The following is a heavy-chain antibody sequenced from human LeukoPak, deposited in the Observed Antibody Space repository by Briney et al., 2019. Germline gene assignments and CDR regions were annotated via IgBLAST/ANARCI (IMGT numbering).Heavy chain of an antibody. D-gene: IGHD2-21*02. CDR2: IIPIFGTA. CDR1: GGTFGSYA. Sequence: ASVKVSCKASGGTFGSYAISWVRQAPGQGLEWMGGIIPIFGTANYAQKFQGRVTITADESTSTAYMELSSLRSEDTAVYYCARDLVVVTPGFYYYYGMDVWGQGTTVTVSS. V-gene: IGHV1-69*01. CDR3: ARDLVVVTPGFYYYYGMDV. J-gene: IGHJ6*02.